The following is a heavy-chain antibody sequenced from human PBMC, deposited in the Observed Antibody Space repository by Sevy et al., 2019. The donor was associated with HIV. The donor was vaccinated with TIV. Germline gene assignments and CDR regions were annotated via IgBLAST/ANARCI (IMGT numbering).Heavy chain of an antibody. V-gene: IGHV4-39*01. CDR3: ARQGGIVDRAFDY. J-gene: IGHJ4*02. CDR1: GGSISSSSYD. CDR2: MYSSGNT. Sequence: ETLSLTCTVSGGSISSSSYDWGWIRQPPGKGLEWIGSMYSSGNTYYNPSLKSRVTIFVDTSKNQISLKLTSVTAADTAVYYCARQGGIVDRAFDYWGQGTLVTVSS. D-gene: IGHD2-21*01.